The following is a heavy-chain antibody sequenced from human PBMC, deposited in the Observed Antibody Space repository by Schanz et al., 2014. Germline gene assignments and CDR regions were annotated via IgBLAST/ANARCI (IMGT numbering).Heavy chain of an antibody. D-gene: IGHD3-3*01. CDR1: GYTFAMYD. CDR3: ARESVSRTRLFDP. V-gene: IGHV1-18*01. CDR2: INVYNGDT. J-gene: IGHJ5*02. Sequence: QVQLVQSGSELKKPGASVKVSCKASGYTFAMYDMNWVRQAPGQGLEWMGWINVYNGDTKFAKTFQDRVTLTTDTSTSTAYMELRSLRSDDTAVYYCARESVSRTRLFDPWGQGTLVTVSS.